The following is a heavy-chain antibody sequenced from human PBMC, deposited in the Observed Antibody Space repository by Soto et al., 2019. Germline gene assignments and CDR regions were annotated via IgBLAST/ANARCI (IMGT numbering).Heavy chain of an antibody. D-gene: IGHD2-8*01. V-gene: IGHV1-3*01. CDR3: ARDGAIRKFVLMVYATRFDP. J-gene: IGHJ5*02. CDR1: GYTFTSYA. Sequence: ASVKVSCKASGYTFTSYAMHWVRQAPGQRLEWMGWINAGNGNTKYSQKFQGRVTITRDTSASTAYMELSSLRSEDTAVYYCARDGAIRKFVLMVYATRFDPWGQGTLVTVSS. CDR2: INAGNGNT.